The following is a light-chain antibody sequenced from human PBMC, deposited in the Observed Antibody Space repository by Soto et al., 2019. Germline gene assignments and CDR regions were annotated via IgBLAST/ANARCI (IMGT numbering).Light chain of an antibody. J-gene: IGKJ4*01. CDR3: QQRTDWLT. CDR2: DAS. CDR1: QSVSSS. V-gene: IGKV3-11*01. Sequence: EILLTQSPATLSLSPGERATLSCRASQSVSSSLAWYQQRPGQAPRLLIYDASNRATGIPARFSGSGSGTDFTLTISSLEPEDFAVYFCQQRTDWLTFSGGTKVEI.